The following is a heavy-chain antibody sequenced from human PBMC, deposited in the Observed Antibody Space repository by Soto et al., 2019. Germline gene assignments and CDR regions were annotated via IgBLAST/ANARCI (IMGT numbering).Heavy chain of an antibody. CDR2: INSNGGTT. J-gene: IGHJ4*02. CDR1: GFTFSTYA. D-gene: IGHD3-10*01. Sequence: XGSLRLSCSASGFTFSTYAMHWVRQAPGKGLQYVSSINSNGGTTYYADSVKGRFTISRDNSESTLYLQMGSLRPEDMAVYYCARAGELWSNFDYWRRGNLVTVSS. V-gene: IGHV3-64*02. CDR3: ARAGELWSNFDY.